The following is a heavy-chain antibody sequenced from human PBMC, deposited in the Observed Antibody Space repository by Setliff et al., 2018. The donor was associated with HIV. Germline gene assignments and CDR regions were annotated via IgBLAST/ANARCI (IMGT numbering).Heavy chain of an antibody. CDR1: GYSISSGYY. CDR2: IYHSGST. J-gene: IGHJ4*02. V-gene: IGHV4-38-2*02. D-gene: IGHD1-26*01. CDR3: ARTPEPIGIVGARGIDY. Sequence: SETLSLTCTVSGYSISSGYYWGWIRQPPGKGLEWIGSIYHSGSTYYNPSLKSRVTISVDTSKNQFSLKLGSVTAADTAVYYCARTPEPIGIVGARGIDYWGQGTLVTVSS.